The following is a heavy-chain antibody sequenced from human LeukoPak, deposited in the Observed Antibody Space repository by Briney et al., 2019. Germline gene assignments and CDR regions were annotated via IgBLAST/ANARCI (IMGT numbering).Heavy chain of an antibody. J-gene: IGHJ4*02. CDR1: GFHFGSYG. Sequence: QPGGSLRLSCAASGFHFGSYGMHWVRQAPGKGLEWVDVISHEGSYKYYADSVRGRFTISRDNSKNTVYLEMNSPRPDDTAVYYCARNIPVTRWGYWGQGTLVTVSS. V-gene: IGHV3-30*03. CDR3: ARNIPVTRWGY. D-gene: IGHD2-21*01. CDR2: ISHEGSYK.